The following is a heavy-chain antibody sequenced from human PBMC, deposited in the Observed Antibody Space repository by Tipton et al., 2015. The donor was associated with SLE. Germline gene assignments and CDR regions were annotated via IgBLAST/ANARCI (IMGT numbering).Heavy chain of an antibody. J-gene: IGHJ4*02. Sequence: TLSLTCAVSGYSISSGYYWGWVRQSPGKGLEWIGRVYSSGSTIYNPSIKSRITLSLDTSKNQFSLSVNSVTAADTAVYYCARTDSSGYLLHYWGQGTLVTVSS. V-gene: IGHV4-38-2*01. CDR2: VYSSGST. D-gene: IGHD3-22*01. CDR1: GYSISSGYY. CDR3: ARTDSSGYLLHY.